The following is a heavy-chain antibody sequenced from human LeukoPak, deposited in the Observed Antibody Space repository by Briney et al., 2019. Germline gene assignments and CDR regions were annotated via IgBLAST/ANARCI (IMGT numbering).Heavy chain of an antibody. V-gene: IGHV3-30*04. CDR1: GFTFSSYA. Sequence: PGRSLRLSCAASGFTFSSYATHWVRQAPGKGLEWVAVISYDGSNKYYADSVKGRFTISRDNSKNTLYLQMNSLRAEDTAVYYCAREAQNYYDSSGYLVNAFDIWGQGTMVTVSS. J-gene: IGHJ3*02. CDR2: ISYDGSNK. CDR3: AREAQNYYDSSGYLVNAFDI. D-gene: IGHD3-22*01.